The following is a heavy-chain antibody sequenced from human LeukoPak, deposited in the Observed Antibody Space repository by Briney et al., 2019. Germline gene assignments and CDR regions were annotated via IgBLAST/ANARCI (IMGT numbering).Heavy chain of an antibody. CDR1: GYTFTSYY. D-gene: IGHD5-24*01. CDR2: INPSGGST. Sequence: ASVKVSCKASGYTFTSYYMHWVRQAPGQGLEWMGIINPSGGSTNYAQKLQGRVTMTTDTSTSTAYMELRSLRSDDTAVYYCARDGYITFDYWGQGTLVTVSS. J-gene: IGHJ4*02. CDR3: ARDGYITFDY. V-gene: IGHV1-46*01.